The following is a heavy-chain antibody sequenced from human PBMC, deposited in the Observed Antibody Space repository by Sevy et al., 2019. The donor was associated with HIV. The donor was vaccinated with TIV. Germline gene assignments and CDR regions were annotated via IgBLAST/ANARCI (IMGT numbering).Heavy chain of an antibody. J-gene: IGHJ6*02. CDR3: ARDRYYYYGMDV. CDR1: GGSISSGSYY. CDR2: IYTSGST. V-gene: IGHV4-61*02. Sequence: SETLSLTCTVSGGSISSGSYYWSWIRQPAGKGLEWIGRIYTSGSTNYNPSLKSRVTMSVDTSKNQFSLKLSSVTAADTAVYYCARDRYYYYGMDVWGQGTTVTVSS.